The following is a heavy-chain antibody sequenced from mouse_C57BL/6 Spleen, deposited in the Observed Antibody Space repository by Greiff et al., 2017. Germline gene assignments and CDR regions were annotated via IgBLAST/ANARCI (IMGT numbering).Heavy chain of an antibody. D-gene: IGHD2-4*01. V-gene: IGHV1-62-2*01. J-gene: IGHJ1*03. Sequence: QVQLKQSGAELVKPGASVKLSCKASGYTFTEYTIHWVKQRSGQGLEWIGWFYPGSGSIKYNEKFKDKATLTADKSSSTVYMELSRLTSEDSAVYFCARHESRYDYDEDWYFDVWGTGTTVTVSS. CDR2: FYPGSGSI. CDR1: GYTFTEYT. CDR3: ARHESRYDYDEDWYFDV.